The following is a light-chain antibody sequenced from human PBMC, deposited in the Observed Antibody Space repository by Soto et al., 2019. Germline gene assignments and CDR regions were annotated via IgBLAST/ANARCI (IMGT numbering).Light chain of an antibody. J-gene: IGKJ1*01. CDR2: GAS. CDR1: QSISSNF. CDR3: QQYGGSPRT. V-gene: IGKV3-20*01. Sequence: EIVLTQSPGTLSLSPGEGATLSCRASQSISSNFLAWYQQKRGQAPRLLIHGASNRATGIPDRFSGSGSGTGLALTSTKPEPEDFAVYYCQQYGGSPRTFDQGTTVEGK.